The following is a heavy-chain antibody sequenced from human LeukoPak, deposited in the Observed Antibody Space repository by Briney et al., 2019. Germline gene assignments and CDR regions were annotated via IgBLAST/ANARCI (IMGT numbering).Heavy chain of an antibody. CDR3: ARDNVLLWFGELLRDV. V-gene: IGHV1-18*01. CDR1: GYTFTSYG. J-gene: IGHJ6*02. Sequence: EGSVKVSCKASGYTFTSYGISWVRQAPGQGLEWMGWISAYNGNTNYAQKLQGRVTMTTDTSTSTAYMELRSLRSDDTAVYYCARDNVLLWFGELLRDVWGQGTTVTVSS. CDR2: ISAYNGNT. D-gene: IGHD3-10*01.